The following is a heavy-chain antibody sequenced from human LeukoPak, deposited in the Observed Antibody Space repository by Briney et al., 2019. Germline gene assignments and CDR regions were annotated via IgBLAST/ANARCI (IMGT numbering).Heavy chain of an antibody. V-gene: IGHV3-23*01. CDR2: ISDSGGTT. Sequence: GGSLRLSCAASGFNFSSYAMSWVRKAPGKGLEWVSSISDSGGTTYYADSGKGRFSISRDNSKNTLYLQMSSLRADDTAVYYCAKTAVTGKVAGSDCWGQGTLVTVSS. J-gene: IGHJ4*02. CDR1: GFNFSSYA. CDR3: AKTAVTGKVAGSDC. D-gene: IGHD6-19*01.